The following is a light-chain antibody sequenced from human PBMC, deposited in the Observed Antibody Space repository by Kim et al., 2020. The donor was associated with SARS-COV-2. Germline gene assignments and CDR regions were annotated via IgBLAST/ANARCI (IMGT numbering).Light chain of an antibody. CDR2: GAS. CDR3: QQYDHWLPLT. J-gene: IGKJ4*01. V-gene: IGKV3-15*01. CDR1: QDISRN. Sequence: SPGARAPLSCRASQDISRNLAWYHQRPGQAPRLLIDGASTRATGIAARFSGSGSGTDFTLTINSLQSEDFGVYYCQQYDHWLPLTFGGGTKVDIK.